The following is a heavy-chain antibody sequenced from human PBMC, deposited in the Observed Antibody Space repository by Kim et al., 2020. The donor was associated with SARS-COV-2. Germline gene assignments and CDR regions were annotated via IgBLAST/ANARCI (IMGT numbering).Heavy chain of an antibody. CDR1: GGTFSSYT. Sequence: SVKVSCKASGGTFSSYTISWVRQAPGQGLEWMGRIIPIIGITTYAQKFQGRVTITADKSTSTVYMELSSLRSEETAVYYCARGRGYSGYGAAEWFDPWG. V-gene: IGHV1-69*02. J-gene: IGHJ5*02. D-gene: IGHD5-12*01. CDR3: ARGRGYSGYGAAEWFDP. CDR2: IIPIIGIT.